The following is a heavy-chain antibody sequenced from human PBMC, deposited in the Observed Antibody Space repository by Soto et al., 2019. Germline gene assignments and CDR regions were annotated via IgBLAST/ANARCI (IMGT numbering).Heavy chain of an antibody. Sequence: EVQLVESGGGLVQPGGSLRLSCAASGFTFSSYSMNWVRQAPGKGLEWVSYISSSSSTIYYADSVKGRFTISRDNAKNSLYLQMNSLRAEDTAVYYCASDWDDWGYGDYYFDYWGQGTLVTVSS. CDR1: GFTFSSYS. V-gene: IGHV3-48*01. CDR2: ISSSSSTI. J-gene: IGHJ4*02. D-gene: IGHD4-17*01. CDR3: ASDWDDWGYGDYYFDY.